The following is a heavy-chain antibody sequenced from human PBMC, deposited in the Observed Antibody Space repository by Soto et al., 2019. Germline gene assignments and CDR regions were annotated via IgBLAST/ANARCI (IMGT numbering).Heavy chain of an antibody. V-gene: IGHV4-30-2*01. Sequence: SETLSLTCTVSGDSISSGGYSWGWIRQAPGKGLEWIGYIYHSGLTYYNPSLKSRVTISVDRSMRQFSLKLTSLIAADTAVYYCASRGGYSINYFDPWGKGTLVTVSS. D-gene: IGHD2-21*01. CDR2: IYHSGLT. CDR1: GDSISSGGYS. J-gene: IGHJ5*02. CDR3: ASRGGYSINYFDP.